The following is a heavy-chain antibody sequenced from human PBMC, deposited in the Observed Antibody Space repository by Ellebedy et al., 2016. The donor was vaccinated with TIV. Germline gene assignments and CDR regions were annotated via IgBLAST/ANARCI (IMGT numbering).Heavy chain of an antibody. Sequence: PGGSLRLSCVGYGFTFRSYDMTWVRQAPGKGLEWVSGISGGGGTTYHADSVKGRFTISRDNSKKTLYLQMNSLRVEDTAVYYCAKDLRGPFDHWGQGTLVTVSS. CDR2: ISGGGGTT. V-gene: IGHV3-23*01. CDR1: GFTFRSYD. CDR3: AKDLRGPFDH. J-gene: IGHJ4*02.